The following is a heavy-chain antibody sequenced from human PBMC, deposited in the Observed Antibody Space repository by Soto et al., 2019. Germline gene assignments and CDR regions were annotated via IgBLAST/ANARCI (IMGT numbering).Heavy chain of an antibody. V-gene: IGHV4-59*01. Sequence: QVQLQESGPGLVKPSETLSLTCTVSGGSISSYYWSWIRQPPGKGLEWIGYIYYSGSTNYNPSLKSRLTISVDTSKNQFSLKLSSVTAADTAVYYCAREGVVGIDYWGQGTLVTVSS. D-gene: IGHD1-26*01. CDR1: GGSISSYY. CDR2: IYYSGST. CDR3: AREGVVGIDY. J-gene: IGHJ4*02.